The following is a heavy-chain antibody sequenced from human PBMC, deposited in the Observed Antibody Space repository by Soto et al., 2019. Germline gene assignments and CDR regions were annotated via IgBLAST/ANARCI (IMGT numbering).Heavy chain of an antibody. V-gene: IGHV3-48*03. CDR1: GFTFSSYE. J-gene: IGHJ6*02. Sequence: GGSLRLSCAASGFTFSSYEMNWVRQAPGKGLEWVSYISSSGGNIYYADSVKGRFTISRDNAKNSLYLQMNSLRAEDTAVYYCATDRYCNNTSCPLHYVMDVWGQGTTVTVSS. D-gene: IGHD2-2*01. CDR2: ISSSGGNI. CDR3: ATDRYCNNTSCPLHYVMDV.